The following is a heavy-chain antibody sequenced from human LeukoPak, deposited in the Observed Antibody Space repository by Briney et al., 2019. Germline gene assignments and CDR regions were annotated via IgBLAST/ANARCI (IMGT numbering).Heavy chain of an antibody. CDR3: ARASPYYYDSSGYHPPSYYFDY. D-gene: IGHD3-22*01. Sequence: SETLSLTCTVSGASISSYYWSWIRQPAGKGLEWIGRIYTSGSTNYNPSLKSRVTISVDTSKNQFSLKLSSVTAADTAVYYCARASPYYYDSSGYHPPSYYFDYWGQGTLVTVSS. CDR1: GASISSYY. CDR2: IYTSGST. J-gene: IGHJ4*02. V-gene: IGHV4-4*07.